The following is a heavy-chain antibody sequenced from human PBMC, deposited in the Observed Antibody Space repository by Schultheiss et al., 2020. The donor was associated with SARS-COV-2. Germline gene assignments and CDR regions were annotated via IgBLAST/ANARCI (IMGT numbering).Heavy chain of an antibody. CDR3: AREFLDSSSWFYYYYYYMDV. D-gene: IGHD6-13*01. V-gene: IGHV3-21*01. CDR1: GFTFSNYS. J-gene: IGHJ6*03. Sequence: GGSLRLSCAASGFTFSNYSMNWVRQAPGKGLEWVSSITSNSSYIYYADSVKGRFTISRDNAKTSLYLQMNSLRAEDTAVYYCAREFLDSSSWFYYYYYYMDVWGKGTTVTVSS. CDR2: ITSNSSYI.